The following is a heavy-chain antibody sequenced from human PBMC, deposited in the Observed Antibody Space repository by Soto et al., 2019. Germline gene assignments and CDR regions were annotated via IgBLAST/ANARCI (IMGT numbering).Heavy chain of an antibody. CDR2: VYYTGTT. D-gene: IGHD2-15*01. J-gene: IGHJ5*02. CDR3: VRDYWSPEFRFDP. CDR1: GGSVNSGSYY. V-gene: IGHV4-61*01. Sequence: SETLSLTCTVSGGSVNSGSYYWTWIRQSPGKGLEWIGYVYYTGTTKYNPSLKSRVTISVDTSNNQFSLKLSSATAADTAIYYCVRDYWSPEFRFDPWGQGTLVTVSS.